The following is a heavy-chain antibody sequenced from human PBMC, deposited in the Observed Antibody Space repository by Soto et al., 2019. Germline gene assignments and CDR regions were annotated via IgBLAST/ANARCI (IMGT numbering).Heavy chain of an antibody. V-gene: IGHV3-48*02. CDR1: GFTFSSYS. CDR2: ISSSSSTI. Sequence: EVQLVESGGGLVQPGGSLRLSCAASGFTFSSYSMNWVRQAPGKGLEWVSYISSSSSTIYYADSVKGRFTISRNNAKNSLYLQMNSLRDEDTAVYYCARGQLVSNWFDPWGQGTLVTVSS. CDR3: ARGQLVSNWFDP. J-gene: IGHJ5*02.